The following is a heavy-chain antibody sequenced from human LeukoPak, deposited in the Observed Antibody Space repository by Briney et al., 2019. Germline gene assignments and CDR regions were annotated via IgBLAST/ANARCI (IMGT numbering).Heavy chain of an antibody. CDR2: INPNSGGT. J-gene: IGHJ4*02. CDR3: ARGNRAVAPYYFDY. Sequence: ASVKVSCKASGYTFTGYYMHWVRQAPGQGLEWMGWINPNSGGTNYAQKFQGRVTMTRDTSISTAYMELSRLRSDNTAVYYCARGNRAVAPYYFDYWGQGTLVTVSS. V-gene: IGHV1-2*02. CDR1: GYTFTGYY. D-gene: IGHD6-19*01.